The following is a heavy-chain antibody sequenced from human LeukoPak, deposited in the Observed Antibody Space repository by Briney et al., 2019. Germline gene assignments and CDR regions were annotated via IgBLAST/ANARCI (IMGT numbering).Heavy chain of an antibody. J-gene: IGHJ4*02. D-gene: IGHD2-21*01. CDR2: ISSSSSTI. CDR3: ARAPPTCGGDCYSAFDY. V-gene: IGHV3-48*02. Sequence: GVSLRLSCAASGFTFSSYSMNWVRQAPGKGLEWVSYISSSSSTIYYADSVKGRFTISRDNAKNSLYLQMNSLRDEDTAVYYCARAPPTCGGDCYSAFDYWGQGTLVTVSS. CDR1: GFTFSSYS.